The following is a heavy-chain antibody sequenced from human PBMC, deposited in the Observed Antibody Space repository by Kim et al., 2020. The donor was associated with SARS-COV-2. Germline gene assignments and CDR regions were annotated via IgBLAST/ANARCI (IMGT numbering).Heavy chain of an antibody. J-gene: IGHJ6*02. CDR1: GFTFSSYA. CDR3: ARDRHSSGYLYGMDV. D-gene: IGHD3-22*01. CDR2: ISYDGSNK. Sequence: GGSLRLSCAASGFTFSSYAMHWVRQAPGKGLEWVAVISYDGSNKYYADSVKGRFTISRDNSKNTLYLQMNSLRAEDTAVYYCARDRHSSGYLYGMDVWGQGTTVTVSS. V-gene: IGHV3-30-3*01.